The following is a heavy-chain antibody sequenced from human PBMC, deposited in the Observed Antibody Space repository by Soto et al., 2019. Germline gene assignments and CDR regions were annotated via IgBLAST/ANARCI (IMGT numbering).Heavy chain of an antibody. V-gene: IGHV3-23*01. D-gene: IGHD2-15*01. CDR3: AKVYCSAGSCYGNYFDC. CDR2: ISGSGGTT. J-gene: IGHJ4*02. Sequence: GGSLRLSCAASGFTFSSYAMSWVRQAPGKGPEWVSGISGSGGTTYYADSVKGRFTISRDNSKNTLYLQMNSLRAEDTALYYCAKVYCSAGSCYGNYFDCWGQGTLVTVSS. CDR1: GFTFSSYA.